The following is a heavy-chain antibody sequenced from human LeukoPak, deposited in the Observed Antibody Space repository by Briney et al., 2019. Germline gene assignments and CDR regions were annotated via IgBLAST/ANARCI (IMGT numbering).Heavy chain of an antibody. D-gene: IGHD5-24*01. CDR2: IIPIFGTA. V-gene: IGHV1-69*13. J-gene: IGHJ4*02. CDR1: GGTFSSYD. CDR3: ASVGDGTNDY. Sequence: GASVKVSCKASGGTFSSYDISWVRPAPGQGLEWMGGIIPIFGTANYAQKFQGRVTITADESTSTAYMELSSLRSEDTAVYYCASVGDGTNDYWGQGTLVTVSS.